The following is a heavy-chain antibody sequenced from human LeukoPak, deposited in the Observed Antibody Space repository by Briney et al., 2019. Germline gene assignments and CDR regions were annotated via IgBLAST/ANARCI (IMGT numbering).Heavy chain of an antibody. D-gene: IGHD1-26*01. J-gene: IGHJ3*02. V-gene: IGHV3-11*01. CDR1: GFTFGDYY. CDR3: ARVGATTLNAFDI. Sequence: RLGGSLRLSCAASGFTFGDYYMSWIRQAPGKGLEWVSYISSSGSTIYYADSVKGRFTISRDNAKNSLYLQMNSLRAEDTAVYYCARVGATTLNAFDIWGQGTMVTVSS. CDR2: ISSSGSTI.